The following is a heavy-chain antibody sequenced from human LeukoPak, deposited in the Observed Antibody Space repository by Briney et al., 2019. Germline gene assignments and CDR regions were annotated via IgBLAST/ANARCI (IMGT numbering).Heavy chain of an antibody. CDR1: GFSFSGYW. J-gene: IGHJ4*02. CDR2: IRQDGSDK. CDR3: TTDSGGGRPFDY. D-gene: IGHD1-26*01. V-gene: IGHV3-7*01. Sequence: GGSLRLSCAASGFSFSGYWMSWVRQAPGKGLEWVANIRQDGSDKYYVDSVKGRFTISRDNAKNSLFLQMNSLRAEDTAVYFCTTDSGGGRPFDYWGQGTLVTVSS.